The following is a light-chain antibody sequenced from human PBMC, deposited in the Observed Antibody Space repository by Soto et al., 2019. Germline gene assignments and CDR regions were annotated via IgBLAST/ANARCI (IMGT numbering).Light chain of an antibody. CDR3: LQDINYPWT. J-gene: IGKJ1*01. CDR2: GAS. V-gene: IGKV1-6*01. Sequence: ALQITHSPCTLSSALWDIVTLSWRASQGIGNAVGWYQQKPGKPPKVLIYGASNLQSGVPPRFSGSGSGTDFTLAISSLQPEDSATYYCLQDINYPWTFGQGTKVDIK. CDR1: QGIGNA.